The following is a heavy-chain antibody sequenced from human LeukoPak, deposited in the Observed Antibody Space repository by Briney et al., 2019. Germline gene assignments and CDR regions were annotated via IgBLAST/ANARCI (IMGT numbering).Heavy chain of an antibody. Sequence: PGGSLRLSCAASGFTFSSYGMHWVRQAPGKGLEWVAFIRYDGSNKYYADSVKGRFTISRDNSKNTLYLQMNSLRAEDTAVYYCANIRTPSYDFWSGYFDYWGQGTLVTVSS. V-gene: IGHV3-30*02. CDR2: IRYDGSNK. J-gene: IGHJ4*02. CDR3: ANIRTPSYDFWSGYFDY. CDR1: GFTFSSYG. D-gene: IGHD3-3*01.